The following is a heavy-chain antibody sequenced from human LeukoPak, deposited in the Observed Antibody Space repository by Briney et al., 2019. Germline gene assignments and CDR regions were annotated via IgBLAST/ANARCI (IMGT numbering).Heavy chain of an antibody. CDR1: GFTFSSYA. J-gene: IGHJ4*02. V-gene: IGHV3-30-3*01. D-gene: IGHD3-3*02. Sequence: GGSLRLSCAASGFTFSSYAMHWVRQAPGKGLEWVAVISYDGSNKYYADSVKGRFTISRDNSKNTLYLQMNSLRAEDTAVYYCARNDIFGVLPEFWGMGTLVSVTS. CDR2: ISYDGSNK. CDR3: ARNDIFGVLPEF.